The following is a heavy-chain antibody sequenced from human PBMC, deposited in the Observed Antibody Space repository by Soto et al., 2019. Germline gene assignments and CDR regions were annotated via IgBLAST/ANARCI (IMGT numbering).Heavy chain of an antibody. CDR2: IYYSGST. CDR3: ASSILTGYYSY. D-gene: IGHD3-9*01. CDR1: GGSISSYY. V-gene: IGHV4-59*01. Sequence: SETLSLTCTVSGGSISSYYWSWIRQPPGRGLEWIGYIYYSGSTNYNPSLKSRVTISVDTSKNQFSLKLSSVTAADTAVYYCASSILTGYYSYWGQGTLVTVSS. J-gene: IGHJ4*02.